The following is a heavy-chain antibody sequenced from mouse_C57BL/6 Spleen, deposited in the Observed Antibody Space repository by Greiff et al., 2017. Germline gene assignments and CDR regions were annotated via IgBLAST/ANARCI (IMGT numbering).Heavy chain of an antibody. J-gene: IGHJ3*01. CDR1: GYTFTGYW. D-gene: IGHD2-5*01. CDR3: ARSGYYSNPFFAY. V-gene: IGHV1-9*01. CDR2: ILPGSGST. Sequence: QVQLQQSGAELMKPGASVKLSCKATGYTFTGYWIEWVKQRPGHGLEWIGEILPGSGSTNDNEKFKGKATFTADTSSNTAYMQLSSLTTEDSAIYYCARSGYYSNPFFAYWGQGTLVTVSA.